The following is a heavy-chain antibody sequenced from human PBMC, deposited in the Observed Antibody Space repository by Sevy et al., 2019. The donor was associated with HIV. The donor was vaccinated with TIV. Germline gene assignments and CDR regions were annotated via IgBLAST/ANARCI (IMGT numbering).Heavy chain of an antibody. CDR2: IYTSGST. V-gene: IGHV4-4*07. CDR3: AREAFRFGAGAFVY. J-gene: IGHJ4*02. Sequence: SETLSLTCTVSGGSISSYYWSWIRQPAGKGLEWIGRIYTSGSTNYNPSLKSRRTMSVDTSKNQFSLKLSTVTAADTAVYYCAREAFRFGAGAFVYWGQGTLVTLSS. D-gene: IGHD3-10*01. CDR1: GGSISSYY.